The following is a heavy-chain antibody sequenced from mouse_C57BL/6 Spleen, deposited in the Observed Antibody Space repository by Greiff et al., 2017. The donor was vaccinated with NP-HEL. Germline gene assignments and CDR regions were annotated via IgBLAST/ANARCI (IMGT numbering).Heavy chain of an antibody. J-gene: IGHJ2*01. CDR2: ISYDGSN. CDR3: ARDPGYYGSSDYFDY. Sequence: EVKLMESGPGLVKPSQSLSLTCSVTGYSITSGYYWNWIRQFPGNKLEWMGYISYDGSNNYNPSLKNRISITRDTSKNQFFLKLNSVTTEDTATYYCARDPGYYGSSDYFDYWGQGTTLTVSS. D-gene: IGHD1-1*01. V-gene: IGHV3-6*01. CDR1: GYSITSGYY.